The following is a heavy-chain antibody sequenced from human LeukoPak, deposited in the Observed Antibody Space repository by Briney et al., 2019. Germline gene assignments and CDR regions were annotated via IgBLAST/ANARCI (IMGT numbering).Heavy chain of an antibody. CDR2: ISANAVST. J-gene: IGHJ6*03. CDR1: RFTLSSYT. Sequence: RPGGSLRLSCADSRFTLSSYTMNWVRQAPGKGLEWVSGISANAVSTYYADSVKGRFTISRDNSKNTLYLHMDRLGTEDTAVYYCASMPSTEIYYFYYMDVWGKGTTVTVSS. CDR3: ASMPSTEIYYFYYMDV. D-gene: IGHD2-2*01. V-gene: IGHV3-23*01.